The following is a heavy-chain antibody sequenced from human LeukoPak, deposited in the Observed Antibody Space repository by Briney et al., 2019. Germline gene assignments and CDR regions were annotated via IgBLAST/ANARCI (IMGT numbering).Heavy chain of an antibody. V-gene: IGHV3-64*01. CDR3: ARDGGHAREVRGSLDY. CDR2: ISSNGGST. CDR1: GFTFSSYA. D-gene: IGHD5-12*01. Sequence: GGSLRLSCAASGFTFSSYAMHWVRQAPGKGLEYVSAISSNGGSTYYANSVKGRFTISRDNSKNTLYLQMGSLRAEDMAVYYCARDGGHAREVRGSLDYWGQGTLVTVSS. J-gene: IGHJ4*02.